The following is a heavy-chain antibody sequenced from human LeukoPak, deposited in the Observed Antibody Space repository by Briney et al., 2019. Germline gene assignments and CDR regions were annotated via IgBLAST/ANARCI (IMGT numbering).Heavy chain of an antibody. CDR1: GYSFTSYW. D-gene: IGHD6-13*01. CDR2: IDPSDSYT. CDR3: ARSPGGPIAAAGLNWFDP. J-gene: IGHJ5*02. V-gene: IGHV5-10-1*01. Sequence: GESLRIPCKGSGYSFTSYWISWVRQMPGKGLEWMGRIDPSDSYTNYSPSFQGHVTISADKSISTAYLQWSSLKASDTAMYYCARSPGGPIAAAGLNWFDPWGQGTLVTVSS.